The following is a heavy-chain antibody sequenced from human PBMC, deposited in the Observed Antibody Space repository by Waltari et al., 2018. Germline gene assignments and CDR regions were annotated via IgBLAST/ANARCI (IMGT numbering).Heavy chain of an antibody. J-gene: IGHJ4*02. Sequence: EVQLVESGGGLAQPGGSLRLSCAASGLSFRNYWMTWVRQASGKWPEWVANIKQDGSEKYYMDSVKGRFTISRDNAKNSLYLQMNNLRVEDTAVYYCTRGGRDSSWYWRDWGQGTLVTVSS. CDR2: IKQDGSEK. D-gene: IGHD6-13*01. CDR3: TRGGRDSSWYWRD. CDR1: GLSFRNYW. V-gene: IGHV3-7*01.